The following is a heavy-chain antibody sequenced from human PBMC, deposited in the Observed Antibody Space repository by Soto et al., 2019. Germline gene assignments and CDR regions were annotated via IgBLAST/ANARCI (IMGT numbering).Heavy chain of an antibody. D-gene: IGHD3-22*01. CDR1: GGSISSGGYY. CDR2: IYYSGST. J-gene: IGHJ3*02. CDR3: ARESITMISLRAFDI. Sequence: QVQLQESGPGLVKPSQTLSLTCTVSGGSISSGGYYWSWIRQHPGKGLEWIGYIYYSGSTYYNPSLKIRVTISVDTSKNQFSLKLSSVTAADTAVYYCARESITMISLRAFDIWGQGTMVTVSS. V-gene: IGHV4-31*03.